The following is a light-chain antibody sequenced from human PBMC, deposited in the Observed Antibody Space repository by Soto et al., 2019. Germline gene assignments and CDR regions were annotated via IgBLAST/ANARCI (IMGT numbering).Light chain of an antibody. J-gene: IGLJ2*01. CDR3: GTWDSRLRVVV. V-gene: IGLV1-51*01. CDR1: SSNICNNY. Sequence: QSVLTQPPSVSAAPRQKVAISCSGSSSNICNNYVSWYHQVPGSAPKLLIYDNNERPSGIPDRFSGSKSGTAATLDITGLQTGDEGDYYCGTWDSRLRVVVFGGGTKVTVL. CDR2: DNN.